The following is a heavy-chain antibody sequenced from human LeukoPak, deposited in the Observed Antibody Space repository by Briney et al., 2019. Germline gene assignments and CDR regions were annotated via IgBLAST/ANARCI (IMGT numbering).Heavy chain of an antibody. D-gene: IGHD6-13*01. CDR2: INPNSGGT. V-gene: IGHV1-2*02. CDR1: GYTFTGYY. J-gene: IGHJ4*02. CDR3: ARSYFIAAAGTSSFDH. Sequence: ASVKVSCKASGYTFTGYYMHWVRQAPGQGLEWMGWINPNSGGTNYAQKFQGRVTMTRDTSISTAYMELSRLRSDDTAVYYCARSYFIAAAGTSSFDHWGQGTLVTVSS.